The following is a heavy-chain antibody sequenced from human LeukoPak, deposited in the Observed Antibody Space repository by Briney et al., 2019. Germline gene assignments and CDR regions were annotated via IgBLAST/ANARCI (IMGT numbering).Heavy chain of an antibody. CDR2: TYYRSKWYN. V-gene: IGHV6-1*01. CDR3: ARDPGYGNDDAFDI. J-gene: IGHJ3*02. D-gene: IGHD1-1*01. CDR1: GDSLPSNSSA. Sequence: SQTLPLTCAFSGDSLPSNSSAWHWLRQSPSRGLEWLGRTYYRSKWYNDYAVSVKSRITINPATSKNQFSLQLNSVTPEDTAVYYCARDPGYGNDDAFDIWGQGTMVTVSS.